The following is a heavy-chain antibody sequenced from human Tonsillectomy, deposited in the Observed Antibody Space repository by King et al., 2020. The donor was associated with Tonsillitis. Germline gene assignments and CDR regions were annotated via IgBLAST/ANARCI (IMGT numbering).Heavy chain of an antibody. Sequence: QLVQSGGGVVQPGRSLRLSCAASGFTFSSYGMHWVRQAPGKGLEWVAVISYEGSNKHYADSVKGRFTISRDNSKNTLYLQMNSLRADDTGVYYCAKDARAYCGGDCPTHFDYWGQGTLVTVSS. CDR2: ISYEGSNK. V-gene: IGHV3-30*18. CDR1: GFTFSSYG. CDR3: AKDARAYCGGDCPTHFDY. D-gene: IGHD2-21*02. J-gene: IGHJ4*02.